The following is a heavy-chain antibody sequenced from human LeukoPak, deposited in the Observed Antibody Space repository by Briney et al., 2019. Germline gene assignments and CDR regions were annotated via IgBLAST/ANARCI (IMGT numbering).Heavy chain of an antibody. V-gene: IGHV3-66*01. CDR2: IYSGGST. CDR1: GFTFDDYG. D-gene: IGHD2-21*02. J-gene: IGHJ5*02. CDR3: ARDLGCGGDCYGWFDP. Sequence: GGSLRLSCAASGFTFDDYGMSWVRQAPGKGLEWVSVIYSGGSTYYADSVKGRFTISRDNSKNTLYLQMNSLRAEDTAVYYCARDLGCGGDCYGWFDPWGQGTLVTVSS.